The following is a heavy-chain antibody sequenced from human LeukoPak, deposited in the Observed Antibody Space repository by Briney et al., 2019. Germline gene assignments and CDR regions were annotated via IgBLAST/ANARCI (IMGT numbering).Heavy chain of an antibody. CDR2: IYYSGNT. V-gene: IGHV4-39*01. CDR3: ASYSGFSTN. D-gene: IGHD3-10*01. J-gene: IGHJ4*02. Sequence: PSETLSLTCTVSGGSISSSSHYWGWIRQPPGKGLEWIGSIYYSGNTYYNPSLKSRVTISVDTSKNQFSLKLSSVTAADTAVYYCASYSGFSTNWGQGTLVTVSS. CDR1: GGSISSSSHY.